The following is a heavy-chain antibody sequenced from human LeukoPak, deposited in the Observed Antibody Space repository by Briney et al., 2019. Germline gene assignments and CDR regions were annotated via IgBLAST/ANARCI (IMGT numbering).Heavy chain of an antibody. Sequence: GGSLRLSCAASGFTFSNDWMSWVRQAPGKGPEWVANIKQDGSETYYADSLKGRFTLSRDNAKNSLFLQMSSLRAEDTAVYYCARDFYDTLTGYHYYLGSWGQGTLVTVSS. J-gene: IGHJ4*02. CDR2: IKQDGSET. D-gene: IGHD3-9*01. CDR1: GFTFSNDW. CDR3: ARDFYDTLTGYHYYLGS. V-gene: IGHV3-7*01.